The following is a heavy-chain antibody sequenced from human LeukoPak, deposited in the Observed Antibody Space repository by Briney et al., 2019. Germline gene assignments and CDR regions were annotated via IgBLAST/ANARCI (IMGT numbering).Heavy chain of an antibody. CDR1: GGSMNSYY. CDR2: IYYSGST. J-gene: IGHJ4*02. V-gene: IGHV4-59*08. CDR3: ARHVQGIAAAGYYFDY. D-gene: IGHD6-13*01. Sequence: SETLSLTCSVSGGSMNSYYWSWIRQSPGKGLEWIGYIYYSGSTNYNPSLKSRVTISVDTSKNQFSLKLSSVTAADTAVYYCARHVQGIAAAGYYFDYWGQGTLVTVSS.